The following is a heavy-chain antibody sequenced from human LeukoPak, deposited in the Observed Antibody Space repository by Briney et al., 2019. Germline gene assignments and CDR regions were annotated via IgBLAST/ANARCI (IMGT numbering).Heavy chain of an antibody. J-gene: IGHJ4*02. CDR1: GFTFSGST. CDR2: ISSSSYYI. Sequence: PGGSLRLSCAASGFTFSGSTMKWVRQAPEKGLEWVSSISSSSYYIYYADSVKGRFTISRDNAKNSLYLQMNSLRAEDTAVYYCATEDYYGSGNDYWGQGTLVTVSS. V-gene: IGHV3-21*01. D-gene: IGHD3-10*01. CDR3: ATEDYYGSGNDY.